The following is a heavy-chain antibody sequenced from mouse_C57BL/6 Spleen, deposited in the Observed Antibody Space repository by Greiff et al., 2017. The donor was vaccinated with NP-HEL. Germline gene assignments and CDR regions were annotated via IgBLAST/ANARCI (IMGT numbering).Heavy chain of an antibody. Sequence: EVQRVESEGGLVQPGSSMKLSCTASGFTFSDYYMAWVRQVPEKGLEWVANINYDGSSTYYLDSLKSRFIISRDNAKNILYLQMSSLKSEDTATYYCARGATVGGAWFAYWGQGTLVTVSA. CDR1: GFTFSDYY. CDR3: ARGATVGGAWFAY. CDR2: INYDGSST. D-gene: IGHD1-1*01. V-gene: IGHV5-16*01. J-gene: IGHJ3*01.